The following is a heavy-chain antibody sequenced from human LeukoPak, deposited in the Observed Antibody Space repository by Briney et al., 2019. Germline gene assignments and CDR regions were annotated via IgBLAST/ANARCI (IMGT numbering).Heavy chain of an antibody. CDR3: ARQARGIVAPTNWFDP. J-gene: IGHJ5*02. CDR2: IYPGDSDT. D-gene: IGHD6-13*01. Sequence: NHGESLKISCKGSGYSFTSYWIGWVRQMPGKGLEWMGIIYPGDSDTRYSPSFQGQVTISADRSISTAYLQWSSLKASDTAMYYSARQARGIVAPTNWFDPWGQGTLVTVSS. V-gene: IGHV5-51*01. CDR1: GYSFTSYW.